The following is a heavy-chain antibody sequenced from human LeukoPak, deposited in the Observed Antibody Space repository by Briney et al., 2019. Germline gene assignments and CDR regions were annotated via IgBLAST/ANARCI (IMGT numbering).Heavy chain of an antibody. D-gene: IGHD3-3*01. Sequence: GGSLRLSCVVSGFTVSNNYMSWVRQAPRKGLEWVSLIYSGGSTYYADSVKGRFTISRDNSKNTLYLQMNSLRAEDTAVYYCARDEEITIFGVVIGMDVWGHGTTVTVSS. CDR1: GFTVSNNY. J-gene: IGHJ6*02. V-gene: IGHV3-66*01. CDR2: IYSGGST. CDR3: ARDEEITIFGVVIGMDV.